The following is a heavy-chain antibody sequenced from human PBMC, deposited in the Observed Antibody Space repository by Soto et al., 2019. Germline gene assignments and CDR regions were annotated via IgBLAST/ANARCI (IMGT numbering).Heavy chain of an antibody. CDR3: ARDKEYYDFWSGHNYYGMDV. D-gene: IGHD3-3*01. V-gene: IGHV3-11*06. CDR1: GFTFGDYY. J-gene: IGHJ6*02. CDR2: ISSSSSYT. Sequence: GGSLRLSCAASGFTFGDYYMSWIRQAPGKGLEWVSYISSSSSYTNYADSVKGRFTISRDNAKNSLYLQMNSLRAEDTAVYYCARDKEYYDFWSGHNYYGMDVWGQGTTVTVSS.